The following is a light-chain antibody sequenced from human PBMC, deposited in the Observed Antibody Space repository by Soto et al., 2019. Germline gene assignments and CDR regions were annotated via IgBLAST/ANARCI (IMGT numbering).Light chain of an antibody. J-gene: IGKJ1*01. Sequence: EIVLTQSPATLSLSPGDRATLSCRASQSVSTFLAWYQQRPGQPPRLLIYDTSNRATGIPDRFSGRGSVTVFSLTITSLAPEDSAVYYCQQRLEWPRTFGQGTKVEIK. CDR2: DTS. CDR1: QSVSTF. CDR3: QQRLEWPRT. V-gene: IGKV3-11*01.